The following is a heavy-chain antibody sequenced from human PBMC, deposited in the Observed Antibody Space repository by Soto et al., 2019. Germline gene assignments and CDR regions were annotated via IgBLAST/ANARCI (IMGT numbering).Heavy chain of an antibody. Sequence: ASVKVSCKASGYTFTSYGISWVRQAPGQGLEWMGWISAYNGNTNYAQKLQGRVTMTTDTSTSTAYMELRSLRSDDTAVYYCARVLGVVAPAAIGYGMDVWGQGTTVTVSS. CDR1: GYTFTSYG. D-gene: IGHD2-2*02. CDR3: ARVLGVVAPAAIGYGMDV. CDR2: ISAYNGNT. V-gene: IGHV1-18*01. J-gene: IGHJ6*02.